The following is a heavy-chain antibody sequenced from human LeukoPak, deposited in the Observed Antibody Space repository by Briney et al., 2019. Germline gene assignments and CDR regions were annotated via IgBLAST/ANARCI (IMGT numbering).Heavy chain of an antibody. J-gene: IGHJ4*02. D-gene: IGHD6-19*01. CDR1: GYSFTTYW. CDR2: IYPGDSDT. CDR3: ARRWCSAWYSDY. V-gene: IGHV5-51*01. Sequence: GESLKISCKGSGYSFTTYWIGSVRQLPGKGLEWMGIIYPGDSDTRYSPSFQGQVTISADKSITTAYLQWSSLKASDTALYYCARRWCSAWYSDYWGQGTLVTVSS.